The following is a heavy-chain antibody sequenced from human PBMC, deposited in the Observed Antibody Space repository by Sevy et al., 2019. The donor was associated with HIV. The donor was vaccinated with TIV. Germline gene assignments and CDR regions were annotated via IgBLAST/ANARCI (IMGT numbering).Heavy chain of an antibody. CDR2: ISGSGGNR. J-gene: IGHJ4*02. CDR3: AKDWVDH. Sequence: GGSLRLSCAASGFTFSSYAMSWVRQAPGKGLEWVSAISGSGGNRYYAVSVKGRFTISRDNSKNMLYLQMNSLRDEDTAVYYCAKDWVDHWGQGTLVTVSS. D-gene: IGHD3-16*01. CDR1: GFTFSSYA. V-gene: IGHV3-23*01.